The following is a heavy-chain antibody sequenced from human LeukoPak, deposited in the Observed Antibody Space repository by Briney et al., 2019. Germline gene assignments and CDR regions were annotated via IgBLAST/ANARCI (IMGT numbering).Heavy chain of an antibody. J-gene: IGHJ5*02. CDR2: INPNSGDT. CDR3: ARGPFRNVDIAMVASRFNP. V-gene: IGHV1-2*02. D-gene: IGHD5-18*01. CDR1: GYTFTGYY. Sequence: GASVNVSCKASGYTFTGYYLHWVRQAPGQGREWMGWINPNSGDTNYSQKFQGRVTMTKDTSITKAYMELSSLRSDATALYYCARGPFRNVDIAMVASRFNPWGQGTLVTVSS.